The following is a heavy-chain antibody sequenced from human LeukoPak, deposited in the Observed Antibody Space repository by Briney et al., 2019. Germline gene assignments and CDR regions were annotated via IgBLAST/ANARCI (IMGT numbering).Heavy chain of an antibody. J-gene: IGHJ5*02. CDR2: IYYSGST. V-gene: IGHV4-59*01. CDR3: ARAPGWFDP. CDR1: GGIISRYH. Sequence: SETLSLTRIGTGGIISRYHWRWLRQPPGKGLGWIGYIYYSGSTNYNPSLKSRVTISVDASKNQFSLKLSSVTAADTAVYYCARAPGWFDPWGQGTLVTVSS.